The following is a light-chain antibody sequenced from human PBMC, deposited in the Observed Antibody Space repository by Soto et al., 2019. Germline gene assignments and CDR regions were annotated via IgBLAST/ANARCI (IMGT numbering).Light chain of an antibody. CDR2: SAN. V-gene: IGKV1-17*03. CDR3: LQHKSYPRT. CDR1: QDISNF. J-gene: IGKJ1*01. Sequence: DIQMTQSPSDMSASVGDRVTITCRASQDISNFLVWFQQRPGKVPKRLMYSANRLESGVPSRFSDSGSGTEFTLTISSLQPEDFATYYCLQHKSYPRTFGQGTKVAIK.